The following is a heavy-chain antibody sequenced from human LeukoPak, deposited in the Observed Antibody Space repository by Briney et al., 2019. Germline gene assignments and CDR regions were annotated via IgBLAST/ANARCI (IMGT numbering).Heavy chain of an antibody. J-gene: IGHJ4*02. V-gene: IGHV3-15*01. CDR3: TTATRGSGSNFDY. CDR1: GFTFSNAW. Sequence: SGGSLRLSCAASGFTFSNAWMSWVRQAPGKGLEWVGRIKSKTDGGTTDYAASVKGRFTISRDDSKNTLYLQMNSLKTEDTAVYYCTTATRGSGSNFDYWGQGTLVTVSS. D-gene: IGHD3-10*01. CDR2: IKSKTDGGTT.